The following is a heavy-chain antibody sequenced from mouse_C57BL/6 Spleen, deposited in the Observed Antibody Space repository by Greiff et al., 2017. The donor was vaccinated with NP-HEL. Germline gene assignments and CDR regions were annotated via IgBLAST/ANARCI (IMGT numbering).Heavy chain of an antibody. J-gene: IGHJ3*01. CDR1: GFTFSNYW. CDR3: TGAAQATGFAY. CDR2: IRLKSDNYAT. D-gene: IGHD3-2*02. V-gene: IGHV6-3*01. Sequence: DVKLQESGGGLVQPGGSMKLSCVASGFTFSNYWMNWVRQSPEKGLEWVAQIRLKSDNYATHYAESVKGRFTISRDDSKSSVYLQMNNLRAEDTGIYYCTGAAQATGFAYWGQGTLVTVSA.